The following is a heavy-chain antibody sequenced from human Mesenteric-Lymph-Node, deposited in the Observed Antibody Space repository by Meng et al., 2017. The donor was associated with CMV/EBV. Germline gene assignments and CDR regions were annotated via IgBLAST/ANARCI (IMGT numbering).Heavy chain of an antibody. D-gene: IGHD3-10*01. CDR1: AYY. CDR2: INHSGST. CDR3: ARGRQYYGSGSYPPWAFYFDY. Sequence: AYYWSEIRQPPGKGLEWIGEINHSGSTNYNPSLKSRVTISVDTSKNQFSLKLSSVTAADTALYYCARGRQYYGSGSYPPWAFYFDYWGQGTLVTVSS. V-gene: IGHV4-34*01. J-gene: IGHJ4*02.